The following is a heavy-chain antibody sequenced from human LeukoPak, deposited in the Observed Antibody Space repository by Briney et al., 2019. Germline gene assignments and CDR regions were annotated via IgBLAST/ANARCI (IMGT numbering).Heavy chain of an antibody. CDR2: INPNSGGT. CDR3: ARWVDDSSGYYIDY. J-gene: IGHJ4*02. D-gene: IGHD3-22*01. V-gene: IGHV1-2*02. Sequence: ASVKVSCKASGYTFTGYYMHWVRQAPGQGLEWMGWINPNSGGTNYAQKFQGRVTMTSDTSISTAYMELSRLRSDDTAVYYCARWVDDSSGYYIDYWGQGTLVTVSS. CDR1: GYTFTGYY.